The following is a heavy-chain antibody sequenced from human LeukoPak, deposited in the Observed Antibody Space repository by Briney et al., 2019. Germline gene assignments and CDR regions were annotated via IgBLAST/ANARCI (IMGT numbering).Heavy chain of an antibody. D-gene: IGHD5-18*01. CDR3: AREAANYYYMDV. CDR2: IIPIFGTA. V-gene: IGHV1-69*05. CDR1: GGTFSSYA. J-gene: IGHJ6*03. Sequence: SVKVSCKASGGTFSSYAISWVRQAPGQGLEWMGGIIPIFGTANYAQKFQGRVTITTDESTSTAYMELSSLRSEDMAVYYCAREAANYYYMDVWGKGTTVTVSS.